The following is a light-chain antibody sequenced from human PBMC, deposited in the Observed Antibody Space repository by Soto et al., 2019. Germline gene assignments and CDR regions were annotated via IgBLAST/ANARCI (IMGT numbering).Light chain of an antibody. CDR2: RNN. CDR1: SSNIGSNY. J-gene: IGLJ2*01. Sequence: QSVLTQPPSASGTPGQRVTISCSGSSSNIGSNYVYWYQRLPGTAPKLLIYRNNQRPSGVPDRFSVSKSGTSASLAISGLRSEDEADYYCAAWDDSLSGVVFGGGTKLTVL. CDR3: AAWDDSLSGVV. V-gene: IGLV1-47*01.